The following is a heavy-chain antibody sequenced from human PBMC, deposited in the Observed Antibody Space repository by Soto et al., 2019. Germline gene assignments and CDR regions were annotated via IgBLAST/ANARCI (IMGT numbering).Heavy chain of an antibody. J-gene: IGHJ4*02. CDR3: ARGDIVLMVYAISPRAVFDY. CDR2: IYYSGST. CDR1: GGSISSGDYY. V-gene: IGHV4-30-4*01. Sequence: PSETLSLTCTVSGGSISSGDYYWSWIRQPPGKGLEWIGYIYYSGSTYYNPSLKSRVTISVDTSKNQFSLKLSSVTAADTAVYYCARGDIVLMVYAISPRAVFDYWGQGTLVTVSS. D-gene: IGHD2-8*01.